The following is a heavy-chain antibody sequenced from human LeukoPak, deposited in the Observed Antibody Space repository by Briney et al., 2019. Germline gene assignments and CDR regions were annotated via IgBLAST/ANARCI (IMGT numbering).Heavy chain of an antibody. CDR2: IYTSGST. Sequence: SETLSLTCTVSGGSISSGSYYWSWIRQPAGKGLEWIGRIYTSGSTNYNPSLKSRVTISVDTSKNQFSLKLSSVTAADTAVYYCARGIAARPGDFDYWGQGTLVTVSP. CDR3: ARGIAARPGDFDY. D-gene: IGHD6-6*01. V-gene: IGHV4-61*02. J-gene: IGHJ4*02. CDR1: GGSISSGSYY.